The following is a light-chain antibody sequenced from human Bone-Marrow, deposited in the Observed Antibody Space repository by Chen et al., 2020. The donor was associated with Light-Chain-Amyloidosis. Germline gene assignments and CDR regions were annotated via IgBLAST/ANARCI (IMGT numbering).Light chain of an antibody. CDR2: AAS. Sequence: DIQMTQSPSSLSASVEDRVTITCRASQSISSYLNWYQQKPGKAPKLLIYAASSLQSGVPSRFSGSGSGTDFTLTISSLQPEDFATYYCQQSYSTLGITFGQGTRLEIK. J-gene: IGKJ5*01. CDR1: QSISSY. V-gene: IGKV1-39*01. CDR3: QQSYSTLGIT.